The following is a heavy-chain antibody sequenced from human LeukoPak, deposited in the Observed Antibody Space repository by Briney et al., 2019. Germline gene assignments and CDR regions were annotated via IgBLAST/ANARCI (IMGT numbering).Heavy chain of an antibody. V-gene: IGHV3-23*01. CDR1: GFIFSGYA. Sequence: GGSLRLSCAASGFIFSGYAMSWVRQAPGKGLEWVSAINTGGDGTFYADSVKGRFTISRDNSMNTQYLQMNSLRAEDTAVFYCATFGSGSRRTNSFDYWGQGTLVIVSS. CDR3: ATFGSGSRRTNSFDY. CDR2: INTGGDGT. J-gene: IGHJ4*02. D-gene: IGHD3-10*01.